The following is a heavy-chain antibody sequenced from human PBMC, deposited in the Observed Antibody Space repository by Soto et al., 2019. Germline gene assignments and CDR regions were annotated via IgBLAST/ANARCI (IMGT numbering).Heavy chain of an antibody. J-gene: IGHJ4*02. Sequence: EVQLVESGGGLVQPGGSLRLSCAASGFTFSSYWMHWVRQAPGKGLVWVSRINSDGSSTSYADSVKGRFTISRDNAKNTLYLQMNSLRAEDTALYYCAREGIEPPLREDIVVVVAATPIDYWGQGTLVTVSS. CDR3: AREGIEPPLREDIVVVVAATPIDY. CDR1: GFTFSSYW. V-gene: IGHV3-74*01. CDR2: INSDGSST. D-gene: IGHD2-15*01.